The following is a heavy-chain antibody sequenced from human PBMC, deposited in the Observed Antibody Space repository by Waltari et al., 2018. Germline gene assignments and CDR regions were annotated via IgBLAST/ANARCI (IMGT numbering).Heavy chain of an antibody. V-gene: IGHV4-39*07. CDR2: IYYSGST. J-gene: IGHJ4*02. D-gene: IGHD3-22*01. CDR1: GGSISSSSYY. Sequence: QLQLQESGPGLVKPSETLSLTCTVSGGSISSSSYYWGWIRQPQGKGLEWIGSIYYSGSTYYNPSLKSRVTISVDTSKNQFSLKLSSVTAADTAVYYCARDQYYDSSGYSDWGQGTLVTVSS. CDR3: ARDQYYDSSGYSD.